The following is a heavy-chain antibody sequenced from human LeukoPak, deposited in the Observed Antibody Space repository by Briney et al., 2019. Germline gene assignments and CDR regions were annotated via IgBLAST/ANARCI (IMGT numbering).Heavy chain of an antibody. Sequence: GESLKISCQGSGYSFTSYWIGWVRQMPGKGLEWVGIIYPGDSDTRYSPSFQGQVTISADKSISTAYLQWSSLKASDTAMYYCARQRGAAAGPLDDAFDIWGQGTMVTVSS. V-gene: IGHV5-51*01. J-gene: IGHJ3*02. CDR2: IYPGDSDT. CDR3: ARQRGAAAGPLDDAFDI. D-gene: IGHD6-13*01. CDR1: GYSFTSYW.